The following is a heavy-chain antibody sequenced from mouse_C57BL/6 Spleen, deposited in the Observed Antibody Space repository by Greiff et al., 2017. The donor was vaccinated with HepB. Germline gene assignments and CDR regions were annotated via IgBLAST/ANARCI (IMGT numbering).Heavy chain of an antibody. CDR1: GYSFTGYF. CDR2: INPYNGDT. J-gene: IGHJ3*01. CDR3: ARYGYYLAWFAY. V-gene: IGHV1-20*01. D-gene: IGHD2-3*01. Sequence: VQLKQSGPELVKPGDSVKISCKASGYSFTGYFMNWVMQSHGKSLEWIGRINPYNGDTFYNQKFKGKATLTVDKSSSTAYMELRSLTSEDSAVYYCARYGYYLAWFAYWGQGTLVTVSA.